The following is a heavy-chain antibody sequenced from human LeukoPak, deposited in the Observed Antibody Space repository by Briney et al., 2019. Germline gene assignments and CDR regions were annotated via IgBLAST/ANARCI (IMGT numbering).Heavy chain of an antibody. V-gene: IGHV4-59*08. J-gene: IGHJ5*02. D-gene: IGHD3-16*02. Sequence: SETLSLTCTVSGGSISSYYWNWIRQSPGKGLEWIGYIYYSGSTNYNPSLKSRVTISVDTSKNQFSLKLSSVTAADTAVYYCARVMITFGGVIVPRFDPWGQGTLVTVSS. CDR3: ARVMITFGGVIVPRFDP. CDR1: GGSISSYY. CDR2: IYYSGST.